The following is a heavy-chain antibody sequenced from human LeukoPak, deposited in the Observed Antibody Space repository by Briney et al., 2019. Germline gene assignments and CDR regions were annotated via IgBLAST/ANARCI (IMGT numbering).Heavy chain of an antibody. CDR3: ARFVMVTAGDY. V-gene: IGHV3-74*01. J-gene: IGHJ4*02. D-gene: IGHD2-21*02. CDR2: IIGDGSVT. CDR1: GFIFSGSW. Sequence: GGSLRLSCAASGFIFSGSWIHWVRHTPGKGLVWVSRIIGDGSVTSYADSVKGRFTISRDNAKNTVYLQMNSLRDEDTAVYYCARFVMVTAGDYWGQGTLVTVSS.